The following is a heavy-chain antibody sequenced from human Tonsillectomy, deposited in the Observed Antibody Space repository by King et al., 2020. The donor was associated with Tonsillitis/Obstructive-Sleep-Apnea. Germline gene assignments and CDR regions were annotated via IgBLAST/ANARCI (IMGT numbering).Heavy chain of an antibody. CDR2: IYSGGSA. V-gene: IGHV3-53*01. D-gene: IGHD6-13*01. CDR3: ARGAAAAGGFKFDY. J-gene: IGHJ4*02. CDR1: GFTVSSNY. Sequence: VQLVESGGGLFQPGGSLRLSCAASGFTVSSNYMSWVRQAPGKGLEWVSIIYSGGSAYYADSVKGRFTISRDNSKNTVYLKMNSLRAEDTAVYYCARGAAAAGGFKFDYWGQGTLVTVSS.